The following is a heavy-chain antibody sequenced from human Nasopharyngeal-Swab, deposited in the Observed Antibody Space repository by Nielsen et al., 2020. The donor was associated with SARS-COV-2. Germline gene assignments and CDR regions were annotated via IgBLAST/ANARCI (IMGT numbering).Heavy chain of an antibody. CDR1: GFTFSSYA. CDR2: ISGSGGST. V-gene: IGHV3-23*01. D-gene: IGHD3-22*01. Sequence: WGSLTLSCAASGFTFSSYAMSWVRQAPGKGLEWVSAISGSGGSTYYADSVKGRFTISRDNSKNTLYLQMYSLRAEDTAVYYCAKANSRFSSGWDYWGQGTLVTVSS. J-gene: IGHJ4*02. CDR3: AKANSRFSSGWDY.